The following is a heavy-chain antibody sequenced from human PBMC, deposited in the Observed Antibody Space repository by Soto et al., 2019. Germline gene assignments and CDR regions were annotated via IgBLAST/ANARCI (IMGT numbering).Heavy chain of an antibody. Sequence: ASVKVSCKASGYTFTSYYMHWVRQAPGQGLEWMGLINPSGGSTSYAQKFQGRVTMTRDTSTSTVYMELSSLRSEDTAVYYCARATGNSVGYYYYGMDVWGQGTTVTVSS. D-gene: IGHD4-4*01. V-gene: IGHV1-46*01. CDR1: GYTFTSYY. CDR3: ARATGNSVGYYYYGMDV. CDR2: INPSGGST. J-gene: IGHJ6*02.